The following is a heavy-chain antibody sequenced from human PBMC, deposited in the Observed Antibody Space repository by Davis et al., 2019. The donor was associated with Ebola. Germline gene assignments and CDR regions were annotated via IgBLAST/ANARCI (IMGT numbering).Heavy chain of an antibody. D-gene: IGHD6-19*01. CDR3: ARGIAVTGKFDY. CDR2: MNPNSGNT. V-gene: IGHV1-8*01. CDR1: GYTFTSHD. Sequence: ASVKVSCKASGYTFTSHDINWVRQATGQGLEWMGWMNPNSGNTGYAQKFQGRVTMTRNTSIRTAYMELTSLRSEDTAVYYCARGIAVTGKFDYWGQGTLVTVSS. J-gene: IGHJ4*02.